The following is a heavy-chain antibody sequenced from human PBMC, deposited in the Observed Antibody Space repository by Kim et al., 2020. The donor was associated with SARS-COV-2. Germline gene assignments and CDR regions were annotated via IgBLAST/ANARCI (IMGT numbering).Heavy chain of an antibody. V-gene: IGHV4-34*01. CDR2: INHSGST. D-gene: IGHD2-2*02. CDR1: GGSFSGYY. J-gene: IGHJ4*01. CDR3: ARSDCSSTSCYTPLDY. Sequence: SETLSLTCAVYGGSFSGYYWSWIRQPPGKGLEWIGEINHSGSTNYNPSLKSRVTISVDTSKNQFSLKLSSVTAADTAVYYCARSDCSSTSCYTPLDYWG.